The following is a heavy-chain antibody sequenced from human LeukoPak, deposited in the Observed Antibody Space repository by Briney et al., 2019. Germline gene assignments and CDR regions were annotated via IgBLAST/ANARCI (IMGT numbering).Heavy chain of an antibody. J-gene: IGHJ4*02. CDR2: IYPSGAT. V-gene: IGHV4-4*02. CDR3: ARDLRGHGDYVDY. Sequence: SETLSLTCALSGDSINSSNWWSWVRQPPGKGLEWIGEIYPSGATNYNPSLKSRVTMSIDKANNQFSLNLSSVTAADTAVYYCARDLRGHGDYVDYWGQGILVTVSS. D-gene: IGHD4-17*01. CDR1: GDSINSSNW.